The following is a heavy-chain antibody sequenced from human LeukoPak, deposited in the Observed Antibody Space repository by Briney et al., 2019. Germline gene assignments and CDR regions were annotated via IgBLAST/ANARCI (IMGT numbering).Heavy chain of an antibody. CDR1: GFTFNTYS. V-gene: IGHV3-48*01. CDR3: ARVWFCSGGSCYSGFDY. Sequence: PGGSLRLSCAASGFTFNTYSMNWVSQAPGKRLEWVSYIDSSSDTISYADSVRGRFTISRDNAKNSLYLQLNSLRAGDTAVYYCARVWFCSGGSCYSGFDYWGQGTLVTVSS. J-gene: IGHJ4*02. D-gene: IGHD2-15*01. CDR2: IDSSSDTI.